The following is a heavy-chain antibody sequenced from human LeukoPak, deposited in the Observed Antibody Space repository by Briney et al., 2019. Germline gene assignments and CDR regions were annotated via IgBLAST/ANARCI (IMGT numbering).Heavy chain of an antibody. J-gene: IGHJ4*02. Sequence: PGGSLRLSCAASGFTFSTSAMNWVRQVPGKGLEWVSSIDLDSSHIYYAASVRGRFTISRDNARNAVYLQMNSLRVEDTAVYYCARDPLRYLRVGHYDYWGQGTLVAVSS. CDR2: IDLDSSHI. D-gene: IGHD3-9*01. CDR3: ARDPLRYLRVGHYDY. V-gene: IGHV3-21*01. CDR1: GFTFSTSA.